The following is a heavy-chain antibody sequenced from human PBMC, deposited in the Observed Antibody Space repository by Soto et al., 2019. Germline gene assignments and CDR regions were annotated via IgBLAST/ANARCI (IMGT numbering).Heavy chain of an antibody. CDR1: GGSFSGYY. Sequence: SETLSLTCAVYGGSFSGYYWSWIRQPPGKGLEWNGEINHNGSTNYNPSLKSRVTISVDTSKNQFSLKLSSVTAADTAVYYRATTTIDSSSWYGGYYYYYYGMDVWGQGTTVTVSS. CDR3: ATTTIDSSSWYGGYYYYYYGMDV. V-gene: IGHV4-34*01. CDR2: INHNGST. D-gene: IGHD6-13*01. J-gene: IGHJ6*02.